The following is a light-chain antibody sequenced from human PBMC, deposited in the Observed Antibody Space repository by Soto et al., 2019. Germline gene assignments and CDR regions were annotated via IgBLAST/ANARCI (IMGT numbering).Light chain of an antibody. CDR1: NSNIGTNT. Sequence: QSVLTQPPSVSGTPGQRVTFSCSGSNSNIGTNTVDWYHQLPGTAPRLLIYNTNQRPSGVPDRFSGSKSGTSASLAISGLQSDDEADYYCASWDDTLNGHLVFGGGTKVTVL. V-gene: IGLV1-44*01. CDR2: NTN. CDR3: ASWDDTLNGHLV. J-gene: IGLJ3*02.